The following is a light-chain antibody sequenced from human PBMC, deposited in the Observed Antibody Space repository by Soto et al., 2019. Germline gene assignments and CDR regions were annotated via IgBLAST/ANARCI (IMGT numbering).Light chain of an antibody. CDR2: CAS. CDR3: QQYGTSPT. J-gene: IGKJ5*01. Sequence: EIVLTQSPGTLSLFPGERATLSCRASQSLITRYLAWYQQKPGQAPRLLIYCASSRATGIPDRFSGSGSGTDFPLTISRLEPDDFALYSCQQYGTSPTFGQGTRLEIK. CDR1: QSLITRY. V-gene: IGKV3-20*01.